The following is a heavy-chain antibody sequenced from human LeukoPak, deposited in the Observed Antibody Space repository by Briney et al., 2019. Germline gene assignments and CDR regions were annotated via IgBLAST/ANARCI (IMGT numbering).Heavy chain of an antibody. CDR3: ARGGYSSSRYPEGLDY. CDR2: IIPIFGTA. D-gene: IGHD6-13*01. V-gene: IGHV1-69*05. J-gene: IGHJ4*02. Sequence: SVKVSCKASGGTFSSYAISWVRQAPGQGLEWMGGIIPIFGTANYAQKFQGRVTITTDESTSTAYMELSSLRSEDTAVYYCARGGYSSSRYPEGLDYWGQGTLVTVSS. CDR1: GGTFSSYA.